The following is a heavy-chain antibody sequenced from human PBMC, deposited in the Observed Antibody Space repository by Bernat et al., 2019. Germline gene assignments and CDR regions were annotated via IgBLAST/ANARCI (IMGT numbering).Heavy chain of an antibody. CDR2: IKQDGSEK. J-gene: IGHJ6*02. V-gene: IGHV3-7*03. CDR3: ARFEEVPAYLYYYYYYGMDV. CDR1: GFTFSSYW. D-gene: IGHD2-2*01. Sequence: EVQLVESGGGLVQPGGSLRLSCAASGFTFSSYWMSWVRQAPGKGLEWVANIKQDGSEKYYVDSVKGRFTISRDNAKNSLYLQMNSLRAEDTAVYYCARFEEVPAYLYYYYYYGMDVWGQWTTVTVSS.